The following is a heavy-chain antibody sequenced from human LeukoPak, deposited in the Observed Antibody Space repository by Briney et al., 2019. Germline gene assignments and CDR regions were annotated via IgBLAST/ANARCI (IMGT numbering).Heavy chain of an antibody. CDR3: AKMGRPSEVFEYSWNYDWFDP. CDR1: GFTFSSYA. J-gene: IGHJ5*02. CDR2: ISGSGGST. D-gene: IGHD1-7*01. V-gene: IGHV3-23*01. Sequence: GGSLRLSCAASGFTFSSYAMSWVRQAPGKGLEWVSAISGSGGSTYYADSVKGRFTISRDNSKNTLYLQMNSLRAEDTAVYYCAKMGRPSEVFEYSWNYDWFDPWGQGTLVTVSS.